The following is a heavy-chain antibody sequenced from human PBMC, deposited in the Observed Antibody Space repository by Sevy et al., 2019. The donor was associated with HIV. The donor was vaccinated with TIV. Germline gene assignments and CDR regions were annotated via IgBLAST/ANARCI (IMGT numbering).Heavy chain of an antibody. D-gene: IGHD3-3*01. CDR2: INSDGGST. CDR3: ARDLEVYYDFWSGYYTGSYYFDY. V-gene: IGHV3-74*01. CDR1: GFTFSSYW. Sequence: GGSPRLSCAASGFTFSSYWMHWVRQAPGKGLVWVSRINSDGGSTSYADSVKGRFTISRENARNTMYLQMNSLRAEETAVYYCARDLEVYYDFWSGYYTGSYYFDYWGQGTLVTVSS. J-gene: IGHJ4*02.